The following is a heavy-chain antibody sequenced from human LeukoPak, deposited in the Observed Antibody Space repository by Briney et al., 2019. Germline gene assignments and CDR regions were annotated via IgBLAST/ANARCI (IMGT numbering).Heavy chain of an antibody. CDR2: ISSSGSTI. CDR1: GFTFSDYY. D-gene: IGHD5-18*01. Sequence: GGSLRLSCAASGFTFSDYYMSWIRQAPGKGLEWVSYISSSGSTIYYADSVKGRFTISRDNAKNSLYLQMNSLRAEDTAVYYCARDSGTGVDTAMADAFDIWGQGTMVTVSS. V-gene: IGHV3-11*01. CDR3: ARDSGTGVDTAMADAFDI. J-gene: IGHJ3*02.